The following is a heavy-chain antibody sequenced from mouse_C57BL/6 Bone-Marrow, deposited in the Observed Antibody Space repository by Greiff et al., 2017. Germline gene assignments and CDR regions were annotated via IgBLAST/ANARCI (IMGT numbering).Heavy chain of an antibody. V-gene: IGHV1-64*01. J-gene: IGHJ4*01. D-gene: IGHD1-1*01. CDR2: IHPNSGST. CDR1: GYTFTSYC. CDR3: ERGDGSSLTGDSYAMDY. Sequence: QVQLQQSGAELVKPGASVKLSCKASGYTFTSYCMHWVKQRPGQGLEWIGMIHPNSGSTNYNAKFKSKATLTVDKSSSTAYMQLSSLTSEDSAVYYCERGDGSSLTGDSYAMDYWGQGTSVTVSS.